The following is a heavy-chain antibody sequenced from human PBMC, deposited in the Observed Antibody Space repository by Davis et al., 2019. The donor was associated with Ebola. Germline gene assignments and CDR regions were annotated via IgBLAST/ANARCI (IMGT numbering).Heavy chain of an antibody. CDR1: GFTFSTYS. V-gene: IGHV3-23*01. Sequence: GESLKISCAASGFTFSTYSMSWVRQPPGKGLEWVSMISGSGDGTHYADSVKGRFTISRDNSKNTLFLQMNSLRADDTAVYYCSSSPGDWGQGTLVIVSS. CDR2: ISGSGDGT. CDR3: SSSPGD. J-gene: IGHJ4*02. D-gene: IGHD6-6*01.